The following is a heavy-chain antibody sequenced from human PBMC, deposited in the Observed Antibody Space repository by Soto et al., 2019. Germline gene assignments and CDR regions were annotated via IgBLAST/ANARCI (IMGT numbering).Heavy chain of an antibody. J-gene: IGHJ5*02. Sequence: TSETLSLTCTVSGGSISSYYWSWIRQPPGKGLERIGYIYYSGSTNYNPSLKSRVTISVDTSKNQFSLKLNFVTAADTAVYYCARYYFDIGGYSNWFDPWGQGTLVTVSS. V-gene: IGHV4-59*12. D-gene: IGHD3-22*01. CDR1: GGSISSYY. CDR2: IYYSGST. CDR3: ARYYFDIGGYSNWFDP.